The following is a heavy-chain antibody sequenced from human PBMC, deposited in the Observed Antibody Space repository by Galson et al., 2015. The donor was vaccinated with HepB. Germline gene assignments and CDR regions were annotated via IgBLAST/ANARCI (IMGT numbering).Heavy chain of an antibody. CDR2: IYYSGST. CDR3: ATLWFEDLNDAFDF. D-gene: IGHD3-10*01. Sequence: ETLSLTCTVSGGSISSSSYYWGWIRQPPGKGLEWIGSIYYSGSTYYNPSLKSRVTISVDTSKNQFSLKLSSVTAADTAVYFCATLWFEDLNDAFDFWGQGRMVTVSS. J-gene: IGHJ3*01. CDR1: GGSISSSSYY. V-gene: IGHV4-39*01.